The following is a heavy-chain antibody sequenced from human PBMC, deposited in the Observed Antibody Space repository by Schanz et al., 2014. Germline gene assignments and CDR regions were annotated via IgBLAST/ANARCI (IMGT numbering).Heavy chain of an antibody. CDR3: ARDKGGYYPFDY. Sequence: LVESGGGVVQPGRSLRLSCAASGFTFSSYGMHWVRQVPGKGLEWVANIKGDSSVKAYVDSVRGRFTISRDNAKNSLYPQMNSLRAEDTAVYYCARDKGGYYPFDYWGQGTLVTVSS. D-gene: IGHD3-3*01. CDR2: IKGDSSVK. J-gene: IGHJ4*02. CDR1: GFTFSSYG. V-gene: IGHV3-7*01.